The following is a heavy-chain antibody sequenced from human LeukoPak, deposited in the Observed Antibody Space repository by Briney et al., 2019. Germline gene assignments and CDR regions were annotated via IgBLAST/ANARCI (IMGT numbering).Heavy chain of an antibody. CDR1: GFTFSRYW. J-gene: IGHJ4*02. Sequence: GGSLRLSCAASGFTFSRYWMRWVRQAPGKGREGVANIKQDGSEKYYVDSVKGRLTISRDNAKTSLYLQMTSLRAEDAAVYYCARLLVYNSGGEAFDHWGQGTLVTVSS. V-gene: IGHV3-7*01. CDR2: IKQDGSEK. D-gene: IGHD1-20*01. CDR3: ARLLVYNSGGEAFDH.